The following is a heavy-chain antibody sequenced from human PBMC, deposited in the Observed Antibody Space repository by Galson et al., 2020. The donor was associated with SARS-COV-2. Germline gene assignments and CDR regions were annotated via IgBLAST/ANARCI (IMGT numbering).Heavy chain of an antibody. D-gene: IGHD2-15*01. CDR2: IYYSGST. Sequence: SETLSLTCTVSGGSISSGGYYWSWIRQHPGKGLEWIGYIYYSGSTYYNPSLKSRVTISVDTSKNQFSLKLSSVTAADTAVYYCARRIVVVVAATHEVVWFDPGGQGTLVTVSS. J-gene: IGHJ5*02. V-gene: IGHV4-31*03. CDR1: GGSISSGGYY. CDR3: ARRIVVVVAATHEVVWFDP.